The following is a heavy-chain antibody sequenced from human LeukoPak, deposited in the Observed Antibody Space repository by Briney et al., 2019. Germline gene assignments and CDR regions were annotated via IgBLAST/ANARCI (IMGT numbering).Heavy chain of an antibody. CDR2: ISYDGSNK. V-gene: IGHV3-30-3*01. Sequence: GGSLRLSCAASGFTFRSYAMHWVRQAPGKGLEWVAVISYDGSNKYYADSVKGRFTISRDNSKNTLYLQMNSLRAEDTAVYYCASGRIAAVNYYYYYGMDVWGQGTTVTVSS. D-gene: IGHD6-13*01. CDR3: ASGRIAAVNYYYYYGMDV. J-gene: IGHJ6*02. CDR1: GFTFRSYA.